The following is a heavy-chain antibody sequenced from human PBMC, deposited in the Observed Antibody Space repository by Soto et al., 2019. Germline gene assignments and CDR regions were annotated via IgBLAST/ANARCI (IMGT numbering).Heavy chain of an antibody. CDR2: VNPNNGDT. D-gene: IGHD3-10*01. CDR3: AKVARKGSAIDFDY. CDR1: GYTFSNFD. J-gene: IGHJ4*02. V-gene: IGHV1-8*01. Sequence: QVQLVQSGAELKKPGASVKVSCKASGYTFSNFDMNWVRQATGQRPEWIGWVNPNNGDTGYAQKSQGRVTLTTDISTTTAYMELTSLRSEDTAIYYCAKVARKGSAIDFDYWGQGTLITVSS.